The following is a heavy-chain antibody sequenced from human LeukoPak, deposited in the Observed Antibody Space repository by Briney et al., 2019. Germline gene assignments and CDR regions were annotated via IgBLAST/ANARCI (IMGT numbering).Heavy chain of an antibody. J-gene: IGHJ5*01. CDR2: IYYSGST. CDR1: GGSFSRDSYY. V-gene: IGHV4-61*01. D-gene: IGHD6-19*01. Sequence: SETLSLTCTVSGGSFSRDSYYWSWLRQPPGRGLEWIGYIYYSGSTSYNPSLKSRVTILVDTSKNQFSLKLTSVTAADTAVYYCAGEILSSSAWFDSWGQGIRVTVSS. CDR3: AGEILSSSAWFDS.